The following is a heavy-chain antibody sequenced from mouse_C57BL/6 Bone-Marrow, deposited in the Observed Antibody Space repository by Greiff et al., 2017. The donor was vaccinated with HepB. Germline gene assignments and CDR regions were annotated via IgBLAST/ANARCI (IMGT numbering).Heavy chain of an antibody. D-gene: IGHD1-1*01. CDR3: ARLNYYGSTHWYFDV. CDR2: IYPRSGNT. J-gene: IGHJ1*03. V-gene: IGHV1-81*01. Sequence: QVQLQQSGAELARPGASVKLSCKASGYTFTSYGISWVKQRTGQGLEWIGEIYPRSGNTYYNEKFKGKATLTADKSSSTAYMELRSLTSEDSAVYFVARLNYYGSTHWYFDVWGTGTTVTVSS. CDR1: GYTFTSYG.